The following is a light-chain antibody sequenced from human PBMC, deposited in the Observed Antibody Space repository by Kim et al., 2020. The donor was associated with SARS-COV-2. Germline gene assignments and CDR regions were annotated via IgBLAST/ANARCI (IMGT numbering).Light chain of an antibody. CDR2: QAS. J-gene: IGKJ1*01. CDR3: KQYETYWT. CDR1: QSVDGW. V-gene: IGKV1-5*03. Sequence: DIQMTQSPSTLSAFVGDRVTITCRASQSVDGWLAWYQQKPGKAPRLLIYQASKLANGVPVRFSGSGSGTDFTLTVSNLQPDDSAVYYCKQYETYWTFGPGTKVDIK.